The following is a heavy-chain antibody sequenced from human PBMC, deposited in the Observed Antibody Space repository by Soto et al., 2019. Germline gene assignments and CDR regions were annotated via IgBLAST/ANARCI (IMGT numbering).Heavy chain of an antibody. CDR3: ARGRVGYDYVWGSYALYSAYFDY. V-gene: IGHV1-8*01. CDR2: MNPNSGNT. CDR1: GYTFTSYD. J-gene: IGHJ4*02. Sequence: ASVKVSCKASGYTFTSYDINWVGQATGQGLERMGWMNPNSGNTGYAQKFQGRVTMTRNTSISTAYMELSSLRSEDTAVYYCARGRVGYDYVWGSYALYSAYFDYWGQGTLVTVSS. D-gene: IGHD3-16*01.